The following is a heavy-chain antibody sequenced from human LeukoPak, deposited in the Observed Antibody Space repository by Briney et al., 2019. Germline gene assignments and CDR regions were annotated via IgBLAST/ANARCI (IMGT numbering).Heavy chain of an antibody. V-gene: IGHV1-2*02. CDR3: ARVRGLRYFDWLLVY. J-gene: IGHJ4*02. CDR2: INPNSGGT. Sequence: ASVKVSCRASGYTFTGYYMHWVRQAPGQGLEWMGWINPNSGGTNYAQKFQGRVTMTRDTSISTAYMELSRLRSDDTAVYYCARVRGLRYFDWLLVYWGQGTLVTVSS. D-gene: IGHD3-9*01. CDR1: GYTFTGYY.